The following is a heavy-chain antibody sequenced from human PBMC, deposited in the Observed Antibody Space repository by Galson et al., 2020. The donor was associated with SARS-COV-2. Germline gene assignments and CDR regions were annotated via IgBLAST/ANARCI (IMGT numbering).Heavy chain of an antibody. CDR1: GYTFTGYY. J-gene: IGHJ5*02. CDR3: ARRGGTVTTQHFDP. CDR2: INPNSGGT. Sequence: ASVKVSCKASGYTFTGYYMHWVRQAPGQGLEWMGRINPNSGGTNYAQKFQGRVTMTRDTSISTAYMELSRLRSDDTAVYYCARRGGTVTTQHFDPWGQGTLVAVSS. D-gene: IGHD4-17*01. V-gene: IGHV1-2*06.